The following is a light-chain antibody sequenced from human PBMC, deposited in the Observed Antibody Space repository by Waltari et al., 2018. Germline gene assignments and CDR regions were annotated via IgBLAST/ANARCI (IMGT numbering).Light chain of an antibody. CDR2: GAS. CDR3: QQYGSSPLT. Sequence: EIVSTQSPGTLSLSPGERATLSCRASQSVSSSYLACYQQKPGQAPRLLIYGASSRATGIPDRFSGSGSGTDFTLTISRLEPEDFAVYYCQQYGSSPLTFGGGTKVEIK. V-gene: IGKV3-20*01. J-gene: IGKJ4*01. CDR1: QSVSSSY.